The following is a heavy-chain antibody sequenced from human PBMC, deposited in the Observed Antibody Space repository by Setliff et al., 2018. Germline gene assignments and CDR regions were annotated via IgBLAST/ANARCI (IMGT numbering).Heavy chain of an antibody. CDR2: IASKTEGGTA. D-gene: IGHD3-3*01. J-gene: IGHJ4*02. Sequence: PGGSLRLSCAASGFTFSNAWMNWVRQSPGKGMEWVGRIASKTEGGTADYAEPVKGRFIISRDDSKRTLYLQMNSLKNEDTALYYCARDGVPPLNYNFWSGNFEFWGQGTLVTVSS. V-gene: IGHV3-15*04. CDR1: GFTFSNAW. CDR3: ARDGVPPLNYNFWSGNFEF.